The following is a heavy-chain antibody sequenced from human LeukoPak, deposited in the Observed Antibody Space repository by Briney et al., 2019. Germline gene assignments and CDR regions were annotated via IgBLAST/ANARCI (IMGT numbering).Heavy chain of an antibody. J-gene: IGHJ6*03. CDR3: ARGRYSGSSYYYYYMDV. Sequence: GESLKISCKGSGYSFTSYWIGWVRQMPGKGLEWMGIIYPGDSDTRYSPSFQGQVTISADKSISTAYLQWSSLKASDTAMYYYARGRYSGSSYYYYYMDVWGKGTTVTVSS. CDR1: GYSFTSYW. V-gene: IGHV5-51*01. D-gene: IGHD1-26*01. CDR2: IYPGDSDT.